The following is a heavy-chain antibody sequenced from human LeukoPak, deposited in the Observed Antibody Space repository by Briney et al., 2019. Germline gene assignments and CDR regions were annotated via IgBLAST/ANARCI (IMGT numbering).Heavy chain of an antibody. D-gene: IGHD2-2*01. CDR3: ARNYCSSTSCYMDV. Sequence: SETLSLTCTASGGSISSSSYYWGWIRQPPGKGLEWIGSIYYSGSTYYNPSLKSRVTISVDTSKNQFSLKLSPVTAADTAVYYCARNYCSSTSCYMDVWGQGTTVTVSS. V-gene: IGHV4-39*01. CDR2: IYYSGST. J-gene: IGHJ6*02. CDR1: GGSISSSSYY.